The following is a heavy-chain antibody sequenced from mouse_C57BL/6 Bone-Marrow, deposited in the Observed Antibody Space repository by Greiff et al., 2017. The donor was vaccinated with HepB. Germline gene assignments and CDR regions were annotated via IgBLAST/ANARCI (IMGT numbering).Heavy chain of an antibody. J-gene: IGHJ3*01. Sequence: QVHVKQSGAELVRPGASVTLSCKASGYTFTDYEMHWVKQTPVHGLEWIGAIDPETGGTAYNQKFKGKAILTADKSSSTAYMELRSLTSEDSAVYYCTRGGGSSPAWFAYWGQGTLVTVSA. V-gene: IGHV1-15*01. CDR3: TRGGGSSPAWFAY. D-gene: IGHD1-1*01. CDR1: GYTFTDYE. CDR2: IDPETGGT.